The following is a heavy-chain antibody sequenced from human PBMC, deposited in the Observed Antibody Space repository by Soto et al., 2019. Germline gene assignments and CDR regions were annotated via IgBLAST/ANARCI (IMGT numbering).Heavy chain of an antibody. J-gene: IGHJ5*01. D-gene: IGHD2-21*01. CDR1: GYTFATYD. V-gene: IGHV1-8*01. CDR2: MNPNSGNT. CDR3: ARSDGYNFNWLAS. Sequence: QVQLVQSGAEVKTPGASVKVSCKASGYTFATYDINWVRQAPGQGLEWMGWMNPNSGNTGYAQKFQGRLTMTRDTALSVAHMELSSLRNEDTAVYYCARSDGYNFNWLASGGQGTLVTVSA.